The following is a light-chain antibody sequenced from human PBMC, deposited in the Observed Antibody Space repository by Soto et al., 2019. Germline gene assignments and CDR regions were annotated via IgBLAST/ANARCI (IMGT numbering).Light chain of an antibody. V-gene: IGLV1-40*01. Sequence: QSVLTQPPSVSGAPGQRVTISCTGSSSNIGAGYDVHWYQQLPGTAPKFLIYGNSNRPSGVPDRFSGSKSGTSASLAITGPQAADEADYYCQSYDNSLSGYVFGTGTKVTVL. CDR1: SSNIGAGYD. CDR2: GNS. J-gene: IGLJ1*01. CDR3: QSYDNSLSGYV.